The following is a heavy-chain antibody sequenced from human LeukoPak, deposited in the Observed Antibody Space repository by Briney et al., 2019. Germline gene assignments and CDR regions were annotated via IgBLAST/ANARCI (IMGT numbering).Heavy chain of an antibody. J-gene: IGHJ4*02. CDR2: ITGSGATT. Sequence: PGGSLRLPCAASGFTFSSYAMSWVRQAPGKGLEWVSTITGSGATTFYADSVKGRFTISKDNSKNTLYLQMNSLGAEDTALYYCAKGNGDYRLGSVSADYWGQGTLVTVSS. CDR1: GFTFSSYA. CDR3: AKGNGDYRLGSVSADY. V-gene: IGHV3-23*01. D-gene: IGHD4-17*01.